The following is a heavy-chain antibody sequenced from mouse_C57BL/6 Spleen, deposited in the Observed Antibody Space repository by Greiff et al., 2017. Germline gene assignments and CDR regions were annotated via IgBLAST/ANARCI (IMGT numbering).Heavy chain of an antibody. CDR1: GYTFTSYT. Sequence: VHLVESGAELARPGASVKMSCKASGYTFTSYTMHWVKQRPGQGLEWIGYINPSSGYTKYNQKFKDKATLTADKSSSTAYMQLSSLTSEDAAVYYCASITTVAFDYWGQGTTLTVSS. J-gene: IGHJ2*01. D-gene: IGHD1-1*01. CDR3: ASITTVAFDY. V-gene: IGHV1-4*01. CDR2: INPSSGYT.